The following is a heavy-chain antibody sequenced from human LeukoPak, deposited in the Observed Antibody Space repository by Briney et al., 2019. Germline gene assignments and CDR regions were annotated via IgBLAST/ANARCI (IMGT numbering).Heavy chain of an antibody. CDR2: ISSGSSTI. Sequence: GGSLRLSCVASGFTLSSYSMNWVRQAPGKGLEWVSYISSGSSTIYYADSVKGRFTISRDNAKNSLYLQMNSLRDEDTAVYYCARGRATGRSGGDYWGQGTLVTVSS. D-gene: IGHD3-9*01. CDR1: GFTLSSYS. J-gene: IGHJ4*02. V-gene: IGHV3-48*02. CDR3: ARGRATGRSGGDY.